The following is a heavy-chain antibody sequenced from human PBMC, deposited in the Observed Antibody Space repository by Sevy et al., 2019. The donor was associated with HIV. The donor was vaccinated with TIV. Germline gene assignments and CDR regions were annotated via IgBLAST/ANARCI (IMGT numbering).Heavy chain of an antibody. Sequence: SETLSLTCTVSGGSVSSGRYYWSWIRQSPGKGLEWIGYIYYNGRANQNPSLKSRVTMSLDTSKNQVSLRLRSVTTEDTAVYYCASGGYYGLGSNHSWGQGTLVTVSS. CDR2: IYYNGRA. CDR1: GGSVSSGRYY. V-gene: IGHV4-61*01. CDR3: ASGGYYGLGSNHS. D-gene: IGHD3-10*01. J-gene: IGHJ4*02.